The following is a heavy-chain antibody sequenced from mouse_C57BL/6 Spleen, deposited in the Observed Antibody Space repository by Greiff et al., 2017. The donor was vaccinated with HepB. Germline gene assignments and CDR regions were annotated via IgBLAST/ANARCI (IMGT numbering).Heavy chain of an antibody. V-gene: IGHV5-17*01. Sequence: EVHLVESGGGLVKPGGSLKLSCAASGFTFSDYGMHWVRQAPEKGLEWVAYISSGNSTIYYADTVKGRFTISRDNAKNTLFLQMTSLRSEDTAMYYCARPDWDYAMDYWGQGTSVTVSS. CDR2: ISSGNSTI. D-gene: IGHD4-1*01. J-gene: IGHJ4*01. CDR3: ARPDWDYAMDY. CDR1: GFTFSDYG.